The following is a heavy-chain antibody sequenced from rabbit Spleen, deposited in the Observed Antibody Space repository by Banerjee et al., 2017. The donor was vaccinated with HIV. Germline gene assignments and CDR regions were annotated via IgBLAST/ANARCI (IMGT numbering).Heavy chain of an antibody. D-gene: IGHD1-1*01. Sequence: QSLEESGGDLVKPGASLTLTCKASGLDFSSGYDMCWVRQAPGKGLEWIACIDTNDGDTDYANWPKGRFTISKTSSTTVTLQMTSLTAADTATYFCARNYVNAFDPWGQGTLVTVS. CDR1: GLDFSSGYD. V-gene: IGHV1S40*01. J-gene: IGHJ2*01. CDR2: IDTNDGDT. CDR3: ARNYVNAFDP.